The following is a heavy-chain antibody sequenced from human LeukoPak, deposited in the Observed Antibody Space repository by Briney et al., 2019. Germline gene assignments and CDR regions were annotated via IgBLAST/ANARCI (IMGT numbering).Heavy chain of an antibody. CDR1: GFTFSTYA. CDR2: IINSGGST. J-gene: IGHJ4*02. V-gene: IGHV3-23*01. D-gene: IGHD4-17*01. CDR3: AKDIYGDYGGLDY. Sequence: GGSLRLSCAASGFTFSTYAMNWVRQAPGKGLEWVSTIINSGGSTYYADSVKGRFTISRVNSKNTLYLQMNSLRAEDTAVYYCAKDIYGDYGGLDYWGQGTLVTVSS.